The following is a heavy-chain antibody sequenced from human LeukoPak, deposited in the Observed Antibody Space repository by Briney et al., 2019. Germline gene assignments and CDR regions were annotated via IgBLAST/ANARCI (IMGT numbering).Heavy chain of an antibody. V-gene: IGHV3-30*04. D-gene: IGHD1-26*01. Sequence: GRSLRLSCAASGFTFSSYAMHWVRQAPGKGLEWVAVISYDGSNKYYADSVKGRFTISRDNSKNTLYLQMNSLRAEDTAVYYCVRERSGSYYYMDVWGKGTTVTISS. CDR1: GFTFSSYA. J-gene: IGHJ6*03. CDR2: ISYDGSNK. CDR3: VRERSGSYYYMDV.